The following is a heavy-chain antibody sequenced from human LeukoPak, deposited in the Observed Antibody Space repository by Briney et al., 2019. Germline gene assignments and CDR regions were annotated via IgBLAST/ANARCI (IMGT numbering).Heavy chain of an antibody. J-gene: IGHJ3*02. CDR1: GYSINNGYY. D-gene: IGHD1-7*01. Sequence: SSETLSLTCTVFGYSINNGYYWGWIRQAPGKGLEWIGSMFHTGNSYYNPSLKRRVTIAIDTSKNQFSLKLSSVTAADTAVYYCAREWNYYAFEIWGRGTMVSVSS. V-gene: IGHV4-38-2*02. CDR3: AREWNYYAFEI. CDR2: MFHTGNS.